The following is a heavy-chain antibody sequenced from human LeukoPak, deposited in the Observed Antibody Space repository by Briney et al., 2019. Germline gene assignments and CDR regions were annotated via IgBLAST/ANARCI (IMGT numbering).Heavy chain of an antibody. J-gene: IGHJ3*02. Sequence: GGSLRLSCAASGFTFSSYAMSWVRQAPGKGLEWVSAISGSGGSTYYADSVKGRFTISRDNSKNTLYLQMSSLRAEDTAVYYCAKFGWVAYDYVWGSYRPAPGAFDIWGQGTMVTVSS. V-gene: IGHV3-23*01. CDR2: ISGSGGST. CDR3: AKFGWVAYDYVWGSYRPAPGAFDI. CDR1: GFTFSSYA. D-gene: IGHD3-16*02.